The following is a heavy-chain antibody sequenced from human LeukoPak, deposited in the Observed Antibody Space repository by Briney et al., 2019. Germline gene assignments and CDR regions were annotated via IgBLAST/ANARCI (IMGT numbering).Heavy chain of an antibody. Sequence: GGSLRLSCAASGFTFSSDWMSWVRQAPGKGLEWVPNIKQEGSEKYYVDSVKGQFTSSSDNAKISLYLQMNGLRAEDTASYDCARLHYGAFRPDYWGQGTLVTVSS. D-gene: IGHD3-16*01. CDR3: ARLHYGAFRPDY. V-gene: IGHV3-7*03. J-gene: IGHJ4*02. CDR1: GFTFSSDW. CDR2: IKQEGSEK.